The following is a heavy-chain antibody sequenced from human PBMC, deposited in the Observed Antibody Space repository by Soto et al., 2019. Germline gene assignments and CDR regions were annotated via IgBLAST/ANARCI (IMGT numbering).Heavy chain of an antibody. CDR1: GFSLSTSGVA. D-gene: IGHD3-3*01. Sequence: QITLKESGPTLVKPTQTLTLTCTFSGFSLSTSGVAVGWIRQPPGKTLEWLALIYWDDNNRYSPSLKNRLTATKDTSNNQVVLTMTKMDPVNTGTYYCALSDPSDYFRSASPFHWGQGSQVTVSS. V-gene: IGHV2-5*02. CDR2: IYWDDNN. J-gene: IGHJ4*02. CDR3: ALSDPSDYFRSASPFH.